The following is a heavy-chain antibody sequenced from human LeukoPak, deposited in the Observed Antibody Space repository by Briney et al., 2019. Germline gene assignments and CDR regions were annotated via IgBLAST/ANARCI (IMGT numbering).Heavy chain of an antibody. CDR1: GFTFSSYA. CDR2: ISGSGGST. Sequence: VGSLRLSCADSGFTFSSYAMSWVRQAPGKRLEWVSAISGSGGSTYYSDSVKGRFTISRDNSKNTLYLQMNSLRAEDTAVYYCAKGPLRSPLRDQQGYWGQGTLVTVSS. CDR3: AKGPLRSPLRDQQGY. D-gene: IGHD6-13*01. J-gene: IGHJ4*02. V-gene: IGHV3-23*01.